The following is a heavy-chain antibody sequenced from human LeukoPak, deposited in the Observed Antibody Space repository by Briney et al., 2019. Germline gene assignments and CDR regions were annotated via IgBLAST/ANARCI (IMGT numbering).Heavy chain of an antibody. V-gene: IGHV3-66*01. CDR1: GFTVSSNY. D-gene: IGHD3-22*01. CDR3: ARDAPAYYYDSSGYYYDY. Sequence: GGSLRLSCAVPGFTVSSNYMSWVRQAPGKGLEWVSVIYSGGSTYYADSVKGRFTISRDNSKNTLYLQMNSLRAEDTAVYYCARDAPAYYYDSSGYYYDYWGQGTLVTVSS. J-gene: IGHJ4*02. CDR2: IYSGGST.